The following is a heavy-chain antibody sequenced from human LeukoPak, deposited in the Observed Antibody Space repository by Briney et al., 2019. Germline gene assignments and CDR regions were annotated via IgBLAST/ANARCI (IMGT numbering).Heavy chain of an antibody. J-gene: IGHJ4*02. CDR2: ISDNGGET. V-gene: IGHV3-23*01. Sequence: GGSLRLSCVASGFTFTDYAMSWVRQAPEKGLEWISTISDNGGETYYADSVKGRFAISRDNSKNTLFLQTNSLRAEDSAVYYCATDRERDPSVYYLVGGQGTLITVSS. CDR3: ATDRERDPSVYYLV. D-gene: IGHD3-22*01. CDR1: GFTFTDYA.